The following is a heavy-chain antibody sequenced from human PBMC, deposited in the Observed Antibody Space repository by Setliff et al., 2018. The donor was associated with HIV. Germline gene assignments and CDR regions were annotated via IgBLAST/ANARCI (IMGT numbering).Heavy chain of an antibody. D-gene: IGHD2-15*01. CDR2: MNPRSGNT. CDR3: ARHVDIVVVVAAPSFDY. V-gene: IGHV1-8*01. CDR1: GYTFTSYD. Sequence: GASVKVSCKASGYTFTSYDISWVRQATGQGLEWMGWMNPRSGNTGYGQKFQGRVTMTRDTATTTAYMELSSLTSEDTAVYYCARHVDIVVVVAAPSFDYWGQGTLVTVSS. J-gene: IGHJ4*02.